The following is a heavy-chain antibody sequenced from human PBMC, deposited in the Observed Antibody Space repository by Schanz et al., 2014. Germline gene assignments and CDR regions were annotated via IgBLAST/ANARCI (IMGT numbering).Heavy chain of an antibody. D-gene: IGHD1-26*01. Sequence: EVHLLESGGGLVPPGGSLRLSCAASGFTFSSYSMNWVRQAPGKGLEWVSAISGSGGSTYYADSVKGRFTISRDNSKNTLYLQMNSLRAEDTAVYYCARGGSGSHYRLDYWGQGTLXTVSS. CDR3: ARGGSGSHYRLDY. V-gene: IGHV3-23*01. CDR2: ISGSGGST. J-gene: IGHJ4*02. CDR1: GFTFSSYS.